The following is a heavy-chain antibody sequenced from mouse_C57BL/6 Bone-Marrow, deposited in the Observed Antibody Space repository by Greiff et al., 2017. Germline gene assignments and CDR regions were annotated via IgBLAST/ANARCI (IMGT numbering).Heavy chain of an antibody. CDR2: IIYDGSST. J-gene: IGHJ4*01. CDR1: GFTFSDYY. V-gene: IGHV5-16*01. D-gene: IGHD1-1*01. CDR3: ARHYGSSYFYAIDY. Sequence: EVKLVESEGGLVQPGSSMKLSCTASGFTFSDYYMAWVRQVPEKGLEWVANIIYDGSSTYYLDSLKSRFIISRDNAKNLLYLQMSTLKSEDTATYYCARHYGSSYFYAIDYWGQGTSVTVSS.